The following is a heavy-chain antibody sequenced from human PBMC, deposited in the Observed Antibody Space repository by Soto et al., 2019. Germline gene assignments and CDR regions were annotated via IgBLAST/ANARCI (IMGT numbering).Heavy chain of an antibody. V-gene: IGHV1-18*01. J-gene: IGHJ5*02. D-gene: IGHD5-12*01. CDR2: ISTYSGDT. CDR1: GYTFFTYD. CDR3: ARHHGPTTSENWFDP. Sequence: QVHLVQSGVEVKTPGASVKVSCQASGYTFFTYDISWVRQAPGQVLEWMGWISTYSGDTKYAQKFQGRVTMTTDTSTPTPYLELRSLRSDDTAVYYCARHHGPTTSENWFDPWGQGTLVTVSS.